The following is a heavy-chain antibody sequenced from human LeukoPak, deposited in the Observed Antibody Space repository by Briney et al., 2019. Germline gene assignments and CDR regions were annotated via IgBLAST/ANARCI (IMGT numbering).Heavy chain of an antibody. D-gene: IGHD5-12*01. J-gene: IGHJ4*02. CDR3: AKDSNSGYVSVGPDY. CDR1: GLVFSNYG. CDR2: LRYDARNA. Sequence: PGGSLRLSCQTSGLVFSNYGKHWVRQAPDKGQEWVAYLRYDARNAYYADSVNGRFIISRDNSRNTLYLQMNSLRTEDTGVYSCAKDSNSGYVSVGPDYWGLGTLVTVSS. V-gene: IGHV3-30*02.